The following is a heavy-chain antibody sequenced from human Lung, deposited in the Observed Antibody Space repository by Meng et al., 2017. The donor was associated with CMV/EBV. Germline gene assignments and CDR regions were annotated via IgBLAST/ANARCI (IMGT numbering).Heavy chain of an antibody. D-gene: IGHD3-3*01. CDR2: ISAYNGNT. Sequence: ASVKVSXKASGYTFTSYGISWVRQAPGQGLEWMGWISAYNGNTNYAQKLQGRVTMTTDTSTSTAYMELRSLRSDDTAVYYCARVRYYDFWSGYFNGMDVWGQGXTVTVSS. CDR1: GYTFTSYG. J-gene: IGHJ6*02. V-gene: IGHV1-18*01. CDR3: ARVRYYDFWSGYFNGMDV.